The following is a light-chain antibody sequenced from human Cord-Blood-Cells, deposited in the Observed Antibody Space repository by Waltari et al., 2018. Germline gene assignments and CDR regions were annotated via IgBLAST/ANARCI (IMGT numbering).Light chain of an antibody. CDR1: SSDVGGSNH. Sequence: QSALPQPASVSGSPGQSITISCTGTSSDVGGSNHVAWYQQHPGKTPKLMIYDVSNRPSGVSNRFSGSKSDNTASLTLSGLQAADEADYYCSSYTSSSTLVVFGGGTKLTVL. J-gene: IGLJ2*01. CDR3: SSYTSSSTLVV. V-gene: IGLV2-14*01. CDR2: DVS.